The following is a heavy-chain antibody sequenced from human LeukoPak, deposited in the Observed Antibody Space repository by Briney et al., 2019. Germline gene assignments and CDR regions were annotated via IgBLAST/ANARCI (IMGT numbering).Heavy chain of an antibody. D-gene: IGHD3-22*01. CDR3: ARHYYDSSGYYKGDY. Sequence: GGSLRLSCAASGLTFSSYAMNWVRQAPGKGLEWVSHISNGDDSIYYADSVKGRFTISRDNARNSLYLQMNSLRAEDTAVYYCARHYYDSSGYYKGDYWGQGTLVTVSS. J-gene: IGHJ4*02. CDR1: GLTFSSYA. V-gene: IGHV3-48*03. CDR2: ISNGDDSI.